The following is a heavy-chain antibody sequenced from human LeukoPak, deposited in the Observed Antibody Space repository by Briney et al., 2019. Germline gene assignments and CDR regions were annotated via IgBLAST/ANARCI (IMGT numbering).Heavy chain of an antibody. D-gene: IGHD3-10*01. V-gene: IGHV4-30-2*02. J-gene: IGHJ4*02. CDR3: ARLKGIYYALDY. CDR2: IYHSGST. CDR1: GGSISSGGYY. Sequence: SETLCLTCTVSGGSISSGGYYWSWIRQPPGKGLEWIGYIYHSGSTYYNPSLKSRVTISVDTSKKQFSLKLSSVTTADTAVYYCARLKGIYYALDYWGQGTLVTVSA.